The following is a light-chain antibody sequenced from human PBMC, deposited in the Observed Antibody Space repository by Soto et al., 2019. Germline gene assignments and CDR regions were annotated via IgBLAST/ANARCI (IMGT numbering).Light chain of an antibody. Sequence: QSVLTQPPSASGTPGQRVTISCSGSGSSIGTNTVNWYRQLPGTAPKLLIYCDNQRPSGVPDRFSGSKSGTSASLAISGLQSEDEAAYYCAAWDGSLNNVLFGGGTKLTVL. V-gene: IGLV1-44*01. J-gene: IGLJ2*01. CDR2: CDN. CDR1: GSSIGTNT. CDR3: AAWDGSLNNVL.